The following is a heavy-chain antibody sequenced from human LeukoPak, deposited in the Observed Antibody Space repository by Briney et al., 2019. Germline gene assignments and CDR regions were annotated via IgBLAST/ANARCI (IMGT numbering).Heavy chain of an antibody. Sequence: SETLSLTCTVSGGSISSYYWSWIRQPPGKGLEWIGYIYYSGSTNYNPSLKSRVTISVDTSKNQFSLKLSSVTAADTAVYYCARGLFTIFGVVRADDYWGQGTLVTVSS. CDR1: GGSISSYY. V-gene: IGHV4-59*12. D-gene: IGHD3-3*01. CDR3: ARGLFTIFGVVRADDY. CDR2: IYYSGST. J-gene: IGHJ4*02.